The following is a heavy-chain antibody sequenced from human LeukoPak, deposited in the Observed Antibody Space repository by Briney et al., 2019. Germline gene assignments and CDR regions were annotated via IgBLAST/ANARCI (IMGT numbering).Heavy chain of an antibody. V-gene: IGHV1-8*01. Sequence: AASVKVSCKASGYTFTSYDINWVRQAPGQGLEWMGWMNPNSGNTGYAQKFQGRVTMTRNTSISTAYMELSSLRSEDTAVYYCAREVATDYYYYYGMDVWGQGTTVTVSS. CDR1: GYTFTSYD. CDR3: AREVATDYYYYYGMDV. CDR2: MNPNSGNT. J-gene: IGHJ6*02. D-gene: IGHD5-12*01.